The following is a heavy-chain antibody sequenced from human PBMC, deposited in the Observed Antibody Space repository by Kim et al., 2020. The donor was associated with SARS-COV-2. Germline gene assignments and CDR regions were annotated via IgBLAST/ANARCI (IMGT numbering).Heavy chain of an antibody. Sequence: TTSHTQSLRRRATISVDPSKNQFSLKLGSVTAAATAVYYCARRGGRYFDYWGQGTLVTVSS. CDR3: ARRGGRYFDY. CDR2: TT. D-gene: IGHD2-15*01. J-gene: IGHJ4*02. V-gene: IGHV4-39*01.